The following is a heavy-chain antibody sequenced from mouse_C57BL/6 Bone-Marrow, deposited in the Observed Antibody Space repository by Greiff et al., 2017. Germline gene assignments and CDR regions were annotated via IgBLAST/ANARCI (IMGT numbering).Heavy chain of an antibody. CDR2: IYPGGGYT. Sequence: VQLQQSGAELVRPGTSVKMSCKASGYTFTNYWIGWAKQRPGHGLEWIGDIYPGGGYTNYNEKFKGKATLTADKSSSTAYMQFSSLTSEDSAIYYCARRNWERYFDVWGTGTTVTVSS. J-gene: IGHJ1*03. D-gene: IGHD4-1*01. CDR1: GYTFTNYW. V-gene: IGHV1-63*01. CDR3: ARRNWERYFDV.